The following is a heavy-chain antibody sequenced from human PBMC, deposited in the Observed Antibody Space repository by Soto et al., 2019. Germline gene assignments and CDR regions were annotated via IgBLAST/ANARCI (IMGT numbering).Heavy chain of an antibody. V-gene: IGHV3-74*01. J-gene: IGHJ4*02. CDR3: TRAAIKGELLDY. Sequence: PGGSLRLSCAASGFSISSYWMHWVRQAPGKGLVWVSRINSDESNTDYADSVKGRFTISRDNSKNTLNLQMNSLRVEDTAVYYCTRAAIKGELLDYWGQGTQVTVSS. CDR2: INSDESNT. D-gene: IGHD1-26*01. CDR1: GFSISSYW.